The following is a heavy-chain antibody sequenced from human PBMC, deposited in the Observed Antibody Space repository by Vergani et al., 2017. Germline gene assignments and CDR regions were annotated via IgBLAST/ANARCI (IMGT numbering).Heavy chain of an antibody. CDR3: ARALYDSSGYYYLYYYYDYMDV. CDR1: GYTFTSYD. J-gene: IGHJ6*03. CDR2: RNPNSGNT. V-gene: IGHV1-8*01. Sequence: QVQLVQSGAEVKKPGASVKVSCKASGYTFTSYDINWVRQATGQGLEWMGWRNPNSGNTGYAQKFQGRVTMTRNTSISTGYMELCSLRSEDTAVYYCARALYDSSGYYYLYYYYDYMDVWGKGTTVTVSS. D-gene: IGHD3-22*01.